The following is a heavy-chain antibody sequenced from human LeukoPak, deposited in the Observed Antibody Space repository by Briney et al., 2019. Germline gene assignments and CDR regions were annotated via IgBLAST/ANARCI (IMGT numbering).Heavy chain of an antibody. J-gene: IGHJ4*02. CDR3: ARQYYYDSSGYYRGQSLDY. CDR2: ISAYNGNT. D-gene: IGHD3-22*01. CDR1: SYTFTSYG. Sequence: ASVKVSCKASSYTFTSYGISWVRQAPGQGLEWMGWISAYNGNTNYAQKLQGRVTMTTDTSTSTAYMELRSLRSDDTAVYYCARQYYYDSSGYYRGQSLDYWGQGTLVTVSS. V-gene: IGHV1-18*01.